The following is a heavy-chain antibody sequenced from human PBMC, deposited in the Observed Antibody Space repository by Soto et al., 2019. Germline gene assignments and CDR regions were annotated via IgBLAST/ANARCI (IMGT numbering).Heavy chain of an antibody. CDR1: GGSISSSNW. V-gene: IGHV4-4*02. CDR3: ARWQQQLVEDL. CDR2: IYHSGST. D-gene: IGHD6-13*01. J-gene: IGHJ2*01. Sequence: QVQLQESGPGLVKPSGTLSLTCAVSGGSISSSNWWSWVRQPPGKGLEWIGEIYHSGSTNYNPSPKSRVTRSVDKSTNQFSLKLSSVTAADTAVYYCARWQQQLVEDLWGRGTLVTVSS.